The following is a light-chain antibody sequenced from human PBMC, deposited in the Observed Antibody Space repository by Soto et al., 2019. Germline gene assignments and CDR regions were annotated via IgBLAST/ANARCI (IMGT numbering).Light chain of an antibody. CDR1: GSDVGGFNY. V-gene: IGLV2-14*01. J-gene: IGLJ2*01. Sequence: QSALTQPVSVSGSPGQSITISCTGSGSDVGGFNYVSWYQQHPGKAPKLMIYDVTTRPSGVSNRFSGSKSGNTASLTISGLQAEDEADYYCSSDATSSSLVFGGGTKLTVL. CDR2: DVT. CDR3: SSDATSSSLV.